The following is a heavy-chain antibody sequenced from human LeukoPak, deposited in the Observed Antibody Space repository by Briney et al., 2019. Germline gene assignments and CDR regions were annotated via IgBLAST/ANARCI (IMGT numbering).Heavy chain of an antibody. CDR2: IYSGGST. Sequence: GGSLRLSCAASGFTVSSNYMSWVRQAPGKGLEWVSVIYSGGSTYNADSVKGRFTISRDNSKNTLYLQMNSLRAEDTAVYYCARDRYYYGSGRDDAFDIWGQGTMVTVSS. D-gene: IGHD3-10*01. CDR3: ARDRYYYGSGRDDAFDI. V-gene: IGHV3-66*01. CDR1: GFTVSSNY. J-gene: IGHJ3*02.